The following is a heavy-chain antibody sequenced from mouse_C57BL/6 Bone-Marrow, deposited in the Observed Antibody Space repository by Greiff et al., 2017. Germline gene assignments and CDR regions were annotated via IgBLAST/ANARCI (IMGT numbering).Heavy chain of an antibody. D-gene: IGHD1-1*01. CDR1: DSEVFPIAY. J-gene: IGHJ1*03. Sequence: QVQLKQSGSELRSPGSSVKLSCKDFDSEVFPIAYMSWVRQKPGHGFEWIGGILPSIGRTIYGEKFEDKATLDADTLSNTAYLELNSLTSEDSAIYYCAREEYYYGSSYDWYFDVWGTGTTVTVSS. V-gene: IGHV15-2*01. CDR3: AREEYYYGSSYDWYFDV. CDR2: ILPSIGRT.